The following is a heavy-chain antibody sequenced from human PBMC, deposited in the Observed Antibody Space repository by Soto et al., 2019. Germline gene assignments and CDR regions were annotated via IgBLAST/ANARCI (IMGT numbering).Heavy chain of an antibody. CDR1: GFTFSSYS. CDR3: ARGGYSYGPVNY. CDR2: ISSSSSYI. J-gene: IGHJ4*02. V-gene: IGHV3-21*01. D-gene: IGHD5-18*01. Sequence: PVGSLRLSCAASGFTFSSYSMNWVRQAPGKGLEWVSSISSSSSYIYYADSVKGRFTISRDNTKNSLYLQMNSLRAEDTAVYYCARGGYSYGPVNYWGQGTLVTVSS.